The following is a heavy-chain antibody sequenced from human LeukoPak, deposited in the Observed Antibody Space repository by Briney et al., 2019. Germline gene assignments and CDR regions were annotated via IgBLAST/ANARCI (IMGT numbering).Heavy chain of an antibody. V-gene: IGHV1-2*02. J-gene: IGHJ5*02. CDR2: INPNSGGT. CDR3: ARGYCSSTSCYDWFDP. D-gene: IGHD2-2*01. CDR1: GYTFTCYY. Sequence: ASVKVSCKASGYTFTCYYMHWVRQAPGQGLEWMGWINPNSGGTNYAQKFQGKVTMTRDTSISTAYMELSRLRSDDTAVYYCARGYCSSTSCYDWFDPWSQGTLVTVSS.